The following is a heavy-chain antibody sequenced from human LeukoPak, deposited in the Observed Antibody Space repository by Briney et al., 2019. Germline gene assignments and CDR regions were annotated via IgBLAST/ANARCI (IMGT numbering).Heavy chain of an antibody. J-gene: IGHJ4*02. V-gene: IGHV4-39*07. Sequence: SETLSLTCTVSGGSISSSSYYWGWIRQPPGKGLEWIGSIYYSGSTYYNPSLKSRVTISVDTSKNQFSLRLGSVTAADTAVYYCARYAGSSSGPVFDYWGQGALVSVSS. CDR3: ARYAGSSSGPVFDY. CDR2: IYYSGST. CDR1: GGSISSSSYY. D-gene: IGHD6-19*01.